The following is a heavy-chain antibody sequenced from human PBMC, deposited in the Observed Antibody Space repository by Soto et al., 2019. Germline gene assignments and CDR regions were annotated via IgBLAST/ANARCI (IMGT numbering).Heavy chain of an antibody. CDR2: ISSSSSYI. Sequence: EVQLVESGGGLVKPGGSLRLSCAASGFTFSSYSMNWVRQAPGKGLEWVSSISSSSSYIYYADSVKGRFTISRDNAKNSLSLQINSLRAEATAVYYCARGRPYYYDSRYFDLWGRGTLVTVSS. V-gene: IGHV3-21*01. CDR1: GFTFSSYS. D-gene: IGHD3-22*01. J-gene: IGHJ2*01. CDR3: ARGRPYYYDSRYFDL.